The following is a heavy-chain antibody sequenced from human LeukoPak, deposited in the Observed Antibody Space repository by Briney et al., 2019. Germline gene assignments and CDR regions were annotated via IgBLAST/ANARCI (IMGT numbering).Heavy chain of an antibody. V-gene: IGHV5-51*01. Sequence: GESLKISCKGYGYSFSSYWIAWVRQAPGKGLEWRGVIYPRDSRTTYSPSFQGQVTISADKSISTAYLQWSSLKASDTAMYYCARRGYYDSGGYYYDFWGQGTLVTVSS. CDR2: IYPRDSRT. D-gene: IGHD3-22*01. J-gene: IGHJ4*02. CDR1: GYSFSSYW. CDR3: ARRGYYDSGGYYYDF.